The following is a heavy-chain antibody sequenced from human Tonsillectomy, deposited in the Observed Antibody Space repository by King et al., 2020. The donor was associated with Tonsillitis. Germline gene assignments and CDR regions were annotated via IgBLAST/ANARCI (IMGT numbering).Heavy chain of an antibody. D-gene: IGHD4-17*01. J-gene: IGHJ4*02. CDR3: ARDFYGEDY. V-gene: IGHV1-18*04. Sequence: YTFTSYAISWVRQAPVQGLEWMGWISTYNGNTNYAHNLQGRVTMTTDTSTTTVYMDLRSLRSDDTARYYCARDFYGEDYWGQGTLVTVSS. CDR1: YTFTSYA. CDR2: ISTYNGNT.